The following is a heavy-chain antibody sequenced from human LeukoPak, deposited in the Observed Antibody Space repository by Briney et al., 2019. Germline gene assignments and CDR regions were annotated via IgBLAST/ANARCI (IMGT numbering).Heavy chain of an antibody. CDR2: ISGSGSTT. J-gene: IGHJ4*02. V-gene: IGHV3-23*01. D-gene: IGHD1-7*01. Sequence: PGGSLRLSCAASGFTFSSFAMTWVRQAPGKGLEWVSAISGSGSTTYYADSVKGRFTISRDNSKNTLYLQMNSLKAEDTAVYCCVEKKNFYFDYWGQGTLVTVSS. CDR3: VEKKNFYFDY. CDR1: GFTFSSFA.